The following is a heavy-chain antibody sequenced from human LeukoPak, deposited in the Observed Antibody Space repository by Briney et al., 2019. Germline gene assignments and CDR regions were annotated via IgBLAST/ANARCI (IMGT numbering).Heavy chain of an antibody. J-gene: IGHJ4*03. D-gene: IGHD3-16*02. CDR2: ISAYNGNT. CDR3: ARDPFYDTVGGSYRPLDY. CDR1: GYTFSSFG. Sequence: ASVKVSCKTSGYTFSSFGITWVRQAPGQGLEWMGWISAYNGNTNYVEKLRGRVTMTTDRSTATAYMELRSLRSDDTAMYYCARDPFYDTVGGSYRPLDYWGQGTTVTVSS. V-gene: IGHV1-18*01.